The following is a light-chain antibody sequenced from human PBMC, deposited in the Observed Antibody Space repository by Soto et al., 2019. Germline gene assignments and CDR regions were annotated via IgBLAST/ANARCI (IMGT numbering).Light chain of an antibody. V-gene: IGLV2-14*01. CDR1: SSDVGRYNY. Sequence: QSALTQPASVSGSPGQSITISCTGTSSDVGRYNYVSWYQQHPGKAPKLIIYEVSNRPSGVSKRFSGSKSGNTASLTISGLQGEDEADYYCSSYTSSSTLNWVFGGGTKLTVL. CDR3: SSYTSSSTLNWV. J-gene: IGLJ3*02. CDR2: EVS.